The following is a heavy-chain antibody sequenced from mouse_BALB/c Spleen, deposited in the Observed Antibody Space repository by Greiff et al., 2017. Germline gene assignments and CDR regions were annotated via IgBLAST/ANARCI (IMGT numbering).Heavy chain of an antibody. Sequence: QVQLKQSAAELARPGASVKMSCKASGYTFTSYTMHWVKQRPGQGLEWIGYINPSSGYTEYNQKFKDKTTLTADKSSSTAYMQLSSLTSEDSAVYYCARGNYFYYAMDYWGQGTSVTVSS. D-gene: IGHD2-1*01. V-gene: IGHV1-4*02. CDR3: ARGNYFYYAMDY. J-gene: IGHJ4*01. CDR2: INPSSGYT. CDR1: GYTFTSYT.